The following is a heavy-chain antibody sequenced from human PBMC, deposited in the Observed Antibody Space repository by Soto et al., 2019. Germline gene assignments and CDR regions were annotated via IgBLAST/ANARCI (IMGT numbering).Heavy chain of an antibody. CDR1: GFTFSSYG. V-gene: IGHV3-30*18. CDR3: AKVVVGAQTDAFDI. CDR2: ISYDGSNK. D-gene: IGHD1-26*01. Sequence: LRLSCAASGFTFSSYGMHWVRQAPGKGLEWVAVISYDGSNKYYADSVKGRFTISRDNSKNTLYLQMNSLRAEDTAVYYCAKVVVGAQTDAFDIWGQGTMVTVSS. J-gene: IGHJ3*02.